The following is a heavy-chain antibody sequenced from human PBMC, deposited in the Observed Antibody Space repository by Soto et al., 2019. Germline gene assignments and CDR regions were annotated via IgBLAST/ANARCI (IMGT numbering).Heavy chain of an antibody. CDR2: IIPIFGTA. CDR3: ARGPIAARGVYYYYGMDV. CDR1: GGTFSSYA. V-gene: IGHV1-69*12. D-gene: IGHD6-6*01. J-gene: IGHJ6*02. Sequence: QVQLVQSGAEVKKPGPSVKVSCKASGGTFSSYAISWVRQAPGQGLEWMGGIIPIFGTANYAQKFQGRVTITADESTSTAYMELSSLRSEDTAVYYCARGPIAARGVYYYYGMDVWGQGTTVTVSS.